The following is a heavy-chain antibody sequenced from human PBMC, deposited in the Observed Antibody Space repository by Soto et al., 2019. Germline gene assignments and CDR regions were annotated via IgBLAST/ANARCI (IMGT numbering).Heavy chain of an antibody. CDR1: GFPFRDFD. CDR2: ISSGSGTI. J-gene: IGHJ6*02. V-gene: IGHV3-48*02. D-gene: IGHD4-4*01. CDR3: ARPEKTTAYYYYAMDV. Sequence: GGPLGLSCPASGFPFRDFDMYWVRQAPGKGLEWLSYISSGSGTIYYADSVKGRFTISRDNAKNSLYLQMNSLRDEDTAVYYCARPEKTTAYYYYAMDVWGQGTTVTVSS.